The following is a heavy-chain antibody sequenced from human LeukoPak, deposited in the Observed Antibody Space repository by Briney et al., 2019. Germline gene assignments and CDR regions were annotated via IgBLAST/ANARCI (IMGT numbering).Heavy chain of an antibody. Sequence: GGSLRLSYAASGFTFSSFSMNWVRQAPGRGLEWVSSISTSSSYIYYADSVKGRFTVSRDDAKNSLFLQMNSLRAEDTALYYCARDVNYFGSGRYYNPYYFDYWGQGTLVTVSS. D-gene: IGHD3-10*01. J-gene: IGHJ4*02. CDR1: GFTFSSFS. CDR2: ISTSSSYI. V-gene: IGHV3-21*01. CDR3: ARDVNYFGSGRYYNPYYFDY.